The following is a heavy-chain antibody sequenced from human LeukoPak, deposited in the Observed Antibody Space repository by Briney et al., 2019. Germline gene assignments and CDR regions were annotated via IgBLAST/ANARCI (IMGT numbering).Heavy chain of an antibody. J-gene: IGHJ4*02. CDR3: ARGAHKRDDYGGFFDY. Sequence: GSLRLSCAASGFTVSSNYMSWVRQAPGKGLEWVAAISGSGGSTYYADSVKGRFTISRDNSKNTLYLQMNSLRVEDTAVYYCARGAHKRDDYGGFFDYWGQGTLGTVTS. V-gene: IGHV3-23*01. CDR2: ISGSGGST. D-gene: IGHD4-23*01. CDR1: GFTVSSNY.